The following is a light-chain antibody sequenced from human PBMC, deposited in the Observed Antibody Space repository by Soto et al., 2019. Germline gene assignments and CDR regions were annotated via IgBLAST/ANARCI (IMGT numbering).Light chain of an antibody. CDR2: DAS. CDR1: QGISRS. CDR3: QQFNVYPLT. Sequence: AIQLTQSPSSLSASVGDRVTITCRASQGISRSLAWYQQKPGEAPKFLIYDASSLQSGDPSRFSGSGSGTDFTLSISNLQPEDFAMFYCQQFNVYPLTFDGRTKVEIK. J-gene: IGKJ4*01. V-gene: IGKV1-13*02.